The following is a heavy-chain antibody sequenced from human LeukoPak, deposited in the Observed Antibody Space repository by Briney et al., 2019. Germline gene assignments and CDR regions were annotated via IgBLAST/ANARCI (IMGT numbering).Heavy chain of an antibody. V-gene: IGHV3-9*01. CDR3: AKDFFGDFDPGSVDY. CDR1: GFTFDDYA. CDR2: IGWDSDNI. Sequence: PGGSLRLSCTASGFTFDDYAMHWVRQAPGKGLEWVSGIGWDSDNIGYADSVKGRFSISRDNAKNSLYLQVNSLRAEDTALYYCAKDFFGDFDPGSVDYWGQGTLVTVSS. D-gene: IGHD3-10*01. J-gene: IGHJ4*02.